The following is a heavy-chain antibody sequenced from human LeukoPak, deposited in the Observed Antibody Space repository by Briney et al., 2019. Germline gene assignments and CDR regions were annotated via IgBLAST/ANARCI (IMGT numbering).Heavy chain of an antibody. J-gene: IGHJ4*02. Sequence: ASVNVSRKAFGYTFTSYDINGVRQATGQGLEWMGGMNTNSGDTGYSQNLQGRITMHRHPPIRKAYMELSSLRSEDTAVYYCASNVRDTRSFHYWARGILVTVFS. CDR3: ASNVRDTRSFHY. V-gene: IGHV1-8*01. CDR1: GYTFTSYD. CDR2: MNTNSGDT. D-gene: IGHD2-8*01.